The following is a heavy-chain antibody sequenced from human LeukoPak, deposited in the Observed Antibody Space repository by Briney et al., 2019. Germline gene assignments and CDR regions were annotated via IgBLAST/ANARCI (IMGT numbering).Heavy chain of an antibody. CDR3: VRDVPPNWFDS. CDR2: VETDGSSA. Sequence: GGSLRLSCAASGFTLNSYWMHWVRQAPGKGRVWVSLVETDGSSATYADSVRGRFTITRDNAENTVYLQMNRLRVEDTAVYYCVRDVPPNWFDSWGQGTLVTVSS. V-gene: IGHV3-74*01. CDR1: GFTLNSYW. J-gene: IGHJ5*01.